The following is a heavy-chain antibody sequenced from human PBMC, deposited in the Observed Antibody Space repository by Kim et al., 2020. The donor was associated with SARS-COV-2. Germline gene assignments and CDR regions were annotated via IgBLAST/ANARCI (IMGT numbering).Heavy chain of an antibody. CDR3: ARDLSGYEDFDY. D-gene: IGHD5-12*01. V-gene: IGHV1-18*01. J-gene: IGHJ4*02. Sequence: TYAQKLQGRVTMTTDTSTSTAYMELRSLRSDDTAVYYCARDLSGYEDFDYWGQGTLVTVSS.